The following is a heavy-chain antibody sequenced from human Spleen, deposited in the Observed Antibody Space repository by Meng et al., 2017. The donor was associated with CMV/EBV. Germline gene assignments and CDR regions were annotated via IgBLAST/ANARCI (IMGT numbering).Heavy chain of an antibody. D-gene: IGHD2-2*01. Sequence: SQTLSLTCAVYGGSFSGYYWSWIRQPPGKGLEWIGEINHSGSTNYNPSLKRRVTISVDTSKNQFSMKLSSMTAADTAVYYCARVCSSTSCDPIYVMDVWGQGTTVTVSS. CDR2: INHSGST. V-gene: IGHV4-34*01. CDR3: ARVCSSTSCDPIYVMDV. J-gene: IGHJ6*02. CDR1: GGSFSGYY.